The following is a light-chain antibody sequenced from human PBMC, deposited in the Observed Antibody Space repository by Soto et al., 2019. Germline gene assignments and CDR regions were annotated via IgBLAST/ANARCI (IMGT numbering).Light chain of an antibody. Sequence: DIVMTQSPDSLTVSLGERATINCKASQSVFYDSDNKNYLTWYQQKPGQPPNLLIYWASTRASGVPDRFSGSGSGTDFTLTITRLQAEDVAVYYCQQYSNWPPITFGQGTRLEIK. CDR2: WAS. CDR3: QQYSNWPPIT. V-gene: IGKV4-1*01. CDR1: QSVFYDSDNKNY. J-gene: IGKJ5*01.